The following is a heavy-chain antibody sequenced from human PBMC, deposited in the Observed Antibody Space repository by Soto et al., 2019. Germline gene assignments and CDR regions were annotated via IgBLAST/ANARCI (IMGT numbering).Heavy chain of an antibody. J-gene: IGHJ4*02. D-gene: IGHD3-10*01. V-gene: IGHV3-23*01. CDR1: GFTFSGYA. Sequence: GGSLRLSCAAAGFTFSGYAMSWVRQAPGKGLEWVSAISGSGGSTYYADSVKGRFTISRDNSKNTLYLQMNSLRAEDTAVYYCAKRRRGVVNYFDYWGQGTLVTVSS. CDR2: ISGSGGST. CDR3: AKRRRGVVNYFDY.